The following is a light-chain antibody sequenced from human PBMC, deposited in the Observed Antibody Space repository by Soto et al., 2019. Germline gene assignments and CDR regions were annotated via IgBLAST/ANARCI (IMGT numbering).Light chain of an antibody. V-gene: IGKV1-33*01. J-gene: IGKJ5*01. Sequence: DIQMNPSPSSLSASLGARVTITCPAIQDISNYLNWYQQKAGKAPKLLIYDASNLETGLPSRFSGSGYGKDFTFTISSLQHEDIATYYFQQYDNLPITVGQGTRLAIK. CDR3: QQYDNLPIT. CDR1: QDISNY. CDR2: DAS.